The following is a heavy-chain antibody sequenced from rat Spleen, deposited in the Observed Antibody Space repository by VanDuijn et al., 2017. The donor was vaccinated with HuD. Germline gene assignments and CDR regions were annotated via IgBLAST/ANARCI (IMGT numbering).Heavy chain of an antibody. CDR2: ISHDGSST. V-gene: IGHV5-20*01. D-gene: IGHD1-11*01. CDR1: GFTFSNYY. CDR3: AREGYNYGVMDA. J-gene: IGHJ4*01. Sequence: EVQLVESGGGLVQPGRSLKLSCAASGFTFSNYYMAWVRQAPTKGLEWVASISHDGSSTYHRDSVKGRFTISRDNAKSTLYLQMDSLRSEDTATYYCAREGYNYGVMDAWGQGASVTVSS.